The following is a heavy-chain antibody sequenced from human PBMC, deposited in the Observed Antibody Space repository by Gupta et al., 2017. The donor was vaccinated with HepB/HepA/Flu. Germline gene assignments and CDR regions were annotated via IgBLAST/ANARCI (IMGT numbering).Heavy chain of an antibody. CDR1: GFNFGYYY. CDR2: IMNKGARNDG. V-gene: IGHV3-72*01. J-gene: IGHJ4*02. Sequence: EVPLVESGGGLVQPGGSLRISCAASGFNFGYYYMNGVRKAPGKGLQWVSSIMNKGARNDGEIAVAVKGRFIISRDDSQNSMFLQMSSLKTENTAVDYGTREAGHSTDEWGQGTLVTVSS. CDR3: TREAGHSTDE. D-gene: IGHD2-21*01.